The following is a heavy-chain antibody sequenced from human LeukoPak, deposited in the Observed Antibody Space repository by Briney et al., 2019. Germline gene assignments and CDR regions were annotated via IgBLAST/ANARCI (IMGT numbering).Heavy chain of an antibody. CDR3: ARDPSSVTLYFFDY. Sequence: GASVKVSCTASGYTFSGNYIHWLRQAPGQGLEWMGWIDANNGDTKSAQKFQGRVTMSRDTSISTAYMDLSSLSPDDAAVYYCARDPSSVTLYFFDYWGQGTLVTVSS. CDR2: IDANNGDT. V-gene: IGHV1-2*02. D-gene: IGHD4-11*01. CDR1: GYTFSGNY. J-gene: IGHJ4*02.